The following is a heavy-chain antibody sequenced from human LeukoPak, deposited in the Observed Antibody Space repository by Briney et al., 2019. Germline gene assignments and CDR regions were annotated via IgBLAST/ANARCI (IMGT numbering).Heavy chain of an antibody. J-gene: IGHJ1*01. CDR1: GFTFSNYA. Sequence: GGSLRLSCAASGFTFSNYAMHWVRHAPGKGLEWVSCIGHTGSITDYADSVKGRFTVSRDNAKNSLYLQMNTLRAEDTAVYYCVRDGGVVTSGSYPWRYFQYWGLGTLVTVSS. CDR2: IGHTGSIT. V-gene: IGHV3-48*03. D-gene: IGHD3-10*01. CDR3: VRDGGVVTSGSYPWRYFQY.